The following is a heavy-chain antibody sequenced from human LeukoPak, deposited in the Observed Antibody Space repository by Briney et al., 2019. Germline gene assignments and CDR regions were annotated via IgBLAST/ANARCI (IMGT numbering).Heavy chain of an antibody. CDR2: IYHSEST. CDR1: GGSISSGGYS. D-gene: IGHD3-3*01. Sequence: SQTLSLTCAVSGGSISSGGYSWSWIRQPPGKGLEWIGYIYHSESTYYNPSLKSRVTISVDRSKNQFSLKLSSVTAADTAVYYCARGAREMGFLEWLLFDYWGQGTLVTVSS. CDR3: ARGAREMGFLEWLLFDY. J-gene: IGHJ4*02. V-gene: IGHV4-30-2*01.